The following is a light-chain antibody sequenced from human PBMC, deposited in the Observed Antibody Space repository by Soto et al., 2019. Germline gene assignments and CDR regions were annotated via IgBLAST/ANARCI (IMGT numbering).Light chain of an antibody. Sequence: TVLTQSPATLSLSPGERATLSCRASQSVSRYYLSWYQQRPGQPPRLLIYGASTRATGIPARFGGSGSGADFTLTITSLQLEDFAVYYCQQALSFGGGTRVEIK. J-gene: IGKJ4*01. CDR1: QSVSRYY. CDR3: QQALS. V-gene: IGKV3D-7*01. CDR2: GAS.